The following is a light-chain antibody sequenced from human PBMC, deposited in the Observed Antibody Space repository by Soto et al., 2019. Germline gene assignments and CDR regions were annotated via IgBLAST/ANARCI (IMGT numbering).Light chain of an antibody. CDR2: EVS. CDR3: CSYTSIRSVV. V-gene: IGLV2-14*01. CDR1: SSDVGGHEY. J-gene: IGLJ2*01. Sequence: QSALTQPASVSGSPGQSITISCTGSSSDVGGHEYVSWYQHHPGKAPKLMIYEVSNRPSGVSNRFSGSKSGNTASLTISGLQAEDEADYYCCSYTSIRSVVFGGGTKVTVL.